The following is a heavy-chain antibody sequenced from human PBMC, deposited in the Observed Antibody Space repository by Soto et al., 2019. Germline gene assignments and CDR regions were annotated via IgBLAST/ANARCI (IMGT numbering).Heavy chain of an antibody. CDR2: IWYDGSNK. D-gene: IGHD2-15*01. CDR1: GFTFSSYG. Sequence: QVQLVESGGGVVQPGRSLRLSCAASGFTFSSYGMHWVRQAPGKGLEWVAVIWYDGSNKYYADSVKGRFTISRDNSKNTLYLQMNSLRAEDTAVYYCAKDYVAGEGLWLVSDWGQGTLVTVS. CDR3: AKDYVAGEGLWLVSD. V-gene: IGHV3-33*06. J-gene: IGHJ4*02.